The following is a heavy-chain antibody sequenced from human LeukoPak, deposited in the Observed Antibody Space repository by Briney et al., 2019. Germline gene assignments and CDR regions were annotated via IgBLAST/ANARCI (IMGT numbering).Heavy chain of an antibody. Sequence: ASVKVSCKVSGYTLTELSMHWVRQAPGKGLEWMGGFDPEDGETIYAQKFQGRVTMTEDTSTDTAYMELSSLRSEDTAAYYCATSGVSVVVPAAMGNWFDPWGQGTLVTVSS. D-gene: IGHD2-2*01. CDR2: FDPEDGET. CDR1: GYTLTELS. V-gene: IGHV1-24*01. CDR3: ATSGVSVVVPAAMGNWFDP. J-gene: IGHJ5*02.